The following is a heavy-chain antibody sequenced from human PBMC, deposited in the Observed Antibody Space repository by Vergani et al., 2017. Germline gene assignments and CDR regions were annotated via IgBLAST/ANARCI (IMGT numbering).Heavy chain of an antibody. V-gene: IGHV3-7*01. Sequence: EVQLVESGGGLVQPGGSLRLSCAASGFTFSSYWMSWVRQAPGKGLEWVANIKQDGSEKYYVDSVKGRFTISRDNAKNSLYLQMNSLRAEDTAVYYCARSIVVVIDHWFDPWGQGTLVTVSS. J-gene: IGHJ5*02. CDR3: ARSIVVVIDHWFDP. CDR1: GFTFSSYW. D-gene: IGHD2-21*01. CDR2: IKQDGSEK.